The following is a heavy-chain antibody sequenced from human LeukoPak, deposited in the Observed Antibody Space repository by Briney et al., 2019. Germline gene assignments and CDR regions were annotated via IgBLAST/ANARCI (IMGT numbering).Heavy chain of an antibody. J-gene: IGHJ4*02. D-gene: IGHD4-17*01. CDR2: IYTSGTT. Sequence: SETLSLICTVSGGSISSYYWSWIRQPAGKGLEWIGRIYTSGTTHYNPSLKSRVTMSVDTSKSQFSLKLSSVTAADTAVYYCARLSTVTTSFDYWGQGTLVTVSS. CDR3: ARLSTVTTSFDY. V-gene: IGHV4-4*07. CDR1: GGSISSYY.